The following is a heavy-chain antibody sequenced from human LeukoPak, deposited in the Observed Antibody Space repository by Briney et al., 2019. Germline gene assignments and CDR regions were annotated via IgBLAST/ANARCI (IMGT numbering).Heavy chain of an antibody. V-gene: IGHV1-69*04. CDR3: ARRFYDSSGET. CDR1: GGTFSSYA. Sequence: SVKVSCKASGGTFSSYAISWVRQAPGQGLEWMGRIIPIFGIANYAQKFQDRVTITADKSTSTAYMELSSLRSEDTAVYYCARRFYDSSGETWGQGTLVTVSS. D-gene: IGHD3-22*01. CDR2: IIPIFGIA. J-gene: IGHJ5*02.